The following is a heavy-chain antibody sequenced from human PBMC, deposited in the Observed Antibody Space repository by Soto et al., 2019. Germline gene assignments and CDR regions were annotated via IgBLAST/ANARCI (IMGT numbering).Heavy chain of an antibody. D-gene: IGHD1-7*01. Sequence: QVQLQESGPGLVKPSQTLSLTCTVSGGSISSGDYYWSWIRQPPGKGLEWIGYIYYSGSTYYNPSLKSRVTISVDTSTNQFSLKLSSVTAADTAVYYCARASLELATYYYYGMDVWGQGTTVTVSS. CDR2: IYYSGST. CDR1: GGSISSGDYY. J-gene: IGHJ6*02. CDR3: ARASLELATYYYYGMDV. V-gene: IGHV4-30-4*01.